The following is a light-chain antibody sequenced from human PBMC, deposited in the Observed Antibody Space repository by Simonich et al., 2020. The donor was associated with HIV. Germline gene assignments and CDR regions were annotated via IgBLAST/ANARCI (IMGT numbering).Light chain of an antibody. CDR1: QSVLYSSNNKND. V-gene: IGKV4-1*01. CDR3: QQYYRTPLT. Sequence: DIVMTQSPDSLAVSLGERATINCKSSQSVLYSSNNKNDLAWYQQKPGQPPKLLIYWASTRESGVPDRISGSGSGTDFTLTISSLQTEDVAVYYCQQYYRTPLTFGGGTKVEIK. CDR2: WAS. J-gene: IGKJ4*01.